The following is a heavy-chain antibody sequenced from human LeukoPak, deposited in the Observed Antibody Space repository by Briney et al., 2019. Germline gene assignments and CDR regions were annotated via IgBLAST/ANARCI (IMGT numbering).Heavy chain of an antibody. CDR2: ISGSGGIT. J-gene: IGHJ4*02. Sequence: GGSLRLSCAASGLTFSSYAMSWVRQAPGKGLEWVSTISGSGGITYYADSVKGRFTISRDNAKNTLCLQMNSLRAEDTAVYYCAKGGSGSYARLNYFDYWGQGTLVTVSS. D-gene: IGHD1-26*01. V-gene: IGHV3-23*01. CDR1: GLTFSSYA. CDR3: AKGGSGSYARLNYFDY.